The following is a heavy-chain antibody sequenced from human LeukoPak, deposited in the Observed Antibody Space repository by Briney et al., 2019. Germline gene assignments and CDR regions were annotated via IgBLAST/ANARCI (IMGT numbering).Heavy chain of an antibody. CDR2: ISSSSSTI. CDR3: ARAAYSSGWYIDY. Sequence: GGSLRLSCAASGFTFSSYSMNWVRQAPGKGLEWVSYISSSSSTIYYADSVKGRFTIPRDNAKNSLYLQMNSLRAEDTAVYYCARAAYSSGWYIDYWGQGTLVTVSS. D-gene: IGHD6-19*01. V-gene: IGHV3-48*04. CDR1: GFTFSSYS. J-gene: IGHJ4*02.